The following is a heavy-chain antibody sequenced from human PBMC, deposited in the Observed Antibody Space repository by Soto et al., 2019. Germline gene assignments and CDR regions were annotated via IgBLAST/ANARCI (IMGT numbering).Heavy chain of an antibody. CDR1: GLTFSDYY. J-gene: IGHJ6*02. CDR3: AKEISHGGGLDV. Sequence: GGSLRLSCVASGLTFSDYYMSWIRQAPGKGLEGVSYISSTSSYTNYADSVKGRFTISRDDAKNSLYLQMSSLRPEDTAVYYCAKEISHGGGLDVWGQGATVTVSS. V-gene: IGHV3-11*06. D-gene: IGHD3-10*01. CDR2: ISSTSSYT.